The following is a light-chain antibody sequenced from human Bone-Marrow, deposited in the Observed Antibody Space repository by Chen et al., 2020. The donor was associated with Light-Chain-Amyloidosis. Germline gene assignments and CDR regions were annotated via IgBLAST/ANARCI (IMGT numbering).Light chain of an antibody. CDR2: DVS. CDR1: GSYVGGYDY. CDR3: CSYAGSYTWV. J-gene: IGLJ3*02. Sequence: QSALTQPRSVSGSPGQSVAISCTGTGSYVGGYDYVSWYQQPPGKAPKFMIYDVSKRPSGVPDRFSGSKSGNTASLTSSGLQAEDEADYYCCSYAGSYTWVFGGGTKLTVL. V-gene: IGLV2-11*01.